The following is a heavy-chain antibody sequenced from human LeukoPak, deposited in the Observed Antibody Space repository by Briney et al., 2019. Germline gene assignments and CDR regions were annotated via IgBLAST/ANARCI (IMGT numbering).Heavy chain of an antibody. D-gene: IGHD5-24*01. CDR3: AGHRAEMTTITDDAFDM. V-gene: IGHV4-4*09. CDR1: GSSISTYS. J-gene: IGHJ3*02. CDR2: IYTTGST. Sequence: SESLSLTCNASGSSISTYSRSWIRQPPGKGLEWIGYIYTTGSTNYNPSLMRRVTTTLDATTNQFALRLSSGTDADTAAFYYAGHRAEMTTITDDAFDMWGQGTMVTVSS.